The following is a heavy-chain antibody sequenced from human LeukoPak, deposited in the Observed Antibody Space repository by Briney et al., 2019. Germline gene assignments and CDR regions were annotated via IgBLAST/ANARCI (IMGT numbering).Heavy chain of an antibody. CDR3: ATLPYYDSSGYSDYYGMDV. CDR2: IYSGGST. J-gene: IGHJ6*02. Sequence: GGSLRLSCAASGFTVSTNYMSWVRQAPGKGLEWVPVIYSGGSTYYADSVKGRFTISRDNSKNTLYLQMNSLRAEDTAVYYCATLPYYDSSGYSDYYGMDVWGQGTTVTVSS. V-gene: IGHV3-66*01. D-gene: IGHD3-22*01. CDR1: GFTVSTNY.